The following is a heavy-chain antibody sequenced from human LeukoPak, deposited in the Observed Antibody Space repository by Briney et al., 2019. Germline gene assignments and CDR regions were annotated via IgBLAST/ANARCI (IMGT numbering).Heavy chain of an antibody. CDR1: GGSISSSSYY. D-gene: IGHD6-6*01. CDR2: IYYSGST. Sequence: KPSENPSPTCTVSGGSISSSSYYWGWIRQPPGKGLGWIGSIYYSGSTYYNPSLKSRVTISVDTSKNQFSLKLSSVTAADTAVYYCARYFRIAASIDYWGQGTLVTVSS. V-gene: IGHV4-39*01. J-gene: IGHJ4*02. CDR3: ARYFRIAASIDY.